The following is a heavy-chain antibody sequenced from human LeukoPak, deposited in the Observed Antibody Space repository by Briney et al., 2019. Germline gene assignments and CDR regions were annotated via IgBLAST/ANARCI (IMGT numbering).Heavy chain of an antibody. D-gene: IGHD7-27*01. Sequence: GASVNVSCKATGCTFTSYGISWVRQAPGQGLEGMGWISSNSDNTNYAQKLQGRVTMTTDTSTSTAYMELRSLRSDDTALYFCARDWGSIKVIADYWGQGTLVTVSS. J-gene: IGHJ4*02. CDR3: ARDWGSIKVIADY. V-gene: IGHV1-18*01. CDR2: ISSNSDNT. CDR1: GCTFTSYG.